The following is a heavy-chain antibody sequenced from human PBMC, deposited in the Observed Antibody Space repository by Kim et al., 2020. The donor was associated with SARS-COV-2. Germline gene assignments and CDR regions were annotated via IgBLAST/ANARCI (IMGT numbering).Heavy chain of an antibody. CDR1: GGSFSGYY. Sequence: SETLSLTCAVYGGSFSGYYWSWIRQPPGKGLEWIGEINHSGSTNYNPSLKSRVTISVDTSKNQFSLKLSSLTAADTAVYYCARRLAALRVWGQGTLVTVS. CDR2: INHSGST. CDR3: ARRLAALRV. D-gene: IGHD6-25*01. J-gene: IGHJ4*02. V-gene: IGHV4-34*01.